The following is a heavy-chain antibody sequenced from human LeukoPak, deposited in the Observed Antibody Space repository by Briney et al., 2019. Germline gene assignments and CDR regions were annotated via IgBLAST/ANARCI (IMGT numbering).Heavy chain of an antibody. CDR3: ARGPHYYDSSGPEYFQH. CDR1: GYSISSGYY. V-gene: IGHV4-38-2*02. CDR2: IYHSGRT. D-gene: IGHD3-22*01. J-gene: IGHJ1*01. Sequence: SETLSLTCTVSGYSISSGYYWGWIRQPPGKGLEWIGSIYHSGRTYYNPSLKSRVTISVDTSKNQFSLKLSSVTAADTAVYYCARGPHYYDSSGPEYFQHWGQGTLVTVSS.